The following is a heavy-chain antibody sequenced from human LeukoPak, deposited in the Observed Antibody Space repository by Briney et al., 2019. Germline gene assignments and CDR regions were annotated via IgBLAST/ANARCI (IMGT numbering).Heavy chain of an antibody. CDR1: GDSINKFY. D-gene: IGHD3-9*01. CDR2: IYYSGSS. J-gene: IGHJ5*02. V-gene: IGHV4-59*12. Sequence: SETLSLTCIVSGDSINKFYWSWIRQPPGKGLEWIGYIYYSGSSNYNPSLKSRVTMSIDTSKNQFSLRLSSVSAADTAIYYCARDDWLPRRFDPWGQGTLVTVSS. CDR3: ARDDWLPRRFDP.